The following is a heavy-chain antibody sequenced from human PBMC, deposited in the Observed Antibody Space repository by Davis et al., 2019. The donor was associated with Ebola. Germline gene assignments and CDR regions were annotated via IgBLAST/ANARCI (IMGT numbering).Heavy chain of an antibody. CDR2: IIPIFGTA. V-gene: IGHV1-69*13. CDR1: GYTFSSYY. CDR3: ARDPPRDITMVRGVQYYGMDV. J-gene: IGHJ6*02. Sequence: SVKVSCKASGYTFSSYYMHWVRQAPGQGLEWMGGIIPIFGTANYAQKFQGRVTITADESTSTAYMGLSSLRSEDTAVYYCARDPPRDITMVRGVQYYGMDVWGQGTTVTVSS. D-gene: IGHD3-10*01.